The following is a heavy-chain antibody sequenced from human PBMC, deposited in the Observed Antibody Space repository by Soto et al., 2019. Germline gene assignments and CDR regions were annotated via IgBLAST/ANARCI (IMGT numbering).Heavy chain of an antibody. Sequence: QVQLQESGPGLVKPSQTLSLTCTVSGGSISSGDYYWSWIRQPPGKGLEWIGYIYHSGSTYYNPSLTSRVTISVDTSKNQVSLKLSSVTAADTAVYYCARERPDGARLDPWGQGTLVTVSS. CDR2: IYHSGST. CDR3: ARERPDGARLDP. J-gene: IGHJ5*02. V-gene: IGHV4-30-4*01. D-gene: IGHD6-6*01. CDR1: GGSISSGDYY.